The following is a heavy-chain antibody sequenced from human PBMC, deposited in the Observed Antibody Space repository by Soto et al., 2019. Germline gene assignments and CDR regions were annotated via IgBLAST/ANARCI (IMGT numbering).Heavy chain of an antibody. J-gene: IGHJ4*02. CDR3: ARDDHCSGGSCYNLADY. CDR1: VDSVSSHSAA. D-gene: IGHD2-15*01. V-gene: IGHV6-1*01. Sequence: SQTLSLTCAISVDSVSSHSAAWNWIRQSPSRGLEWLGRTYYRSKWYNDYAVSVKSRIIINPDTSKNQFSLQLNSVTPEDTAVYYCARDDHCSGGSCYNLADYWGQGTLVTVSS. CDR2: TYYRSKWYN.